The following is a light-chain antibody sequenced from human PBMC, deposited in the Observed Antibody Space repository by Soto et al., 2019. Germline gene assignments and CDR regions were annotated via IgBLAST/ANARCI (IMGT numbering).Light chain of an antibody. CDR1: QGISSY. CDR2: AAS. Sequence: AIRMTQSPSSFSASTVDRVTITCRASQGISSYLAWYQQKPGKAPKLLIYAASTLQSGVPSRFSGSGSGTDFTLTISSLHPDDFATYYCQQSYSTPLTFGQGTKVDIK. J-gene: IGKJ1*01. CDR3: QQSYSTPLT. V-gene: IGKV1-8*01.